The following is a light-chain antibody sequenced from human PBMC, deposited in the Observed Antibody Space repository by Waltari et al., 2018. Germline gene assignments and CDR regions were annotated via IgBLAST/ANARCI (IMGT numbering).Light chain of an antibody. CDR3: SSYSTSITPYV. CDR1: SSDVGGYNH. V-gene: IGLV2-14*03. CDR2: DVS. Sequence: QSALTQPASVSGSPGQSITISCTGTSSDVGGYNHVSWYQQHPGKAPKLMIYDVSSRPSVFSNRFFGSKSGNTASLTISGLQAEDEAVYFCSSYSTSITPYVFGTGTKVTVL. J-gene: IGLJ1*01.